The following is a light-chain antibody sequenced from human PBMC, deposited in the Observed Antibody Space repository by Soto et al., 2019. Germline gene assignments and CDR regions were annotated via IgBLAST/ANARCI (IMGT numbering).Light chain of an antibody. J-gene: IGKJ3*01. CDR3: QKHNGAPFT. Sequence: DSPMTQSPPSLYASVGDRGTITCRASQAIRNSLAWYQQIPGKVPKLLIYAASTLQSGVPSRFSGSGSGTDFTLTISSLQPEDVATYYCQKHNGAPFTFGPGTKVDIK. V-gene: IGKV1-27*01. CDR2: AAS. CDR1: QAIRNS.